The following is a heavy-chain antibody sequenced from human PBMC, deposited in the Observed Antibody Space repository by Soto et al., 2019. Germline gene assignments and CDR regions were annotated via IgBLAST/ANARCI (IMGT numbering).Heavy chain of an antibody. CDR3: ARDRDSGYDSYFDY. D-gene: IGHD5-12*01. CDR2: IIPIFGTA. J-gene: IGHJ4*02. V-gene: IGHV1-69*13. Sequence: SVKVSCKASGGTFSSYAISWVRQAPGQGLEWMGGIIPIFGTANYAQKFQGRVTITADESMSTAYMELSSLRSEDTAVYYCARDRDSGYDSYFDYWGQGXLVTVYS. CDR1: GGTFSSYA.